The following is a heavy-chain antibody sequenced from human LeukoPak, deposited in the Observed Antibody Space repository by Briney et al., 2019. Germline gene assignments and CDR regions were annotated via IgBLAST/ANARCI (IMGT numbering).Heavy chain of an antibody. J-gene: IGHJ4*02. D-gene: IGHD5-12*01. CDR3: ARGRGYSGYDDFRY. CDR2: ISGSGGST. V-gene: IGHV3-23*01. CDR1: GFTFINYA. Sequence: GGSLRLSCAGSGFTFINYAMSWVRQAPGKGLEWVSTISGSGGSTHYADSVKGRFTISRDNSKNNLYVQMNSLRAEDTALYYCARGRGYSGYDDFRYWGQGTLVTVSS.